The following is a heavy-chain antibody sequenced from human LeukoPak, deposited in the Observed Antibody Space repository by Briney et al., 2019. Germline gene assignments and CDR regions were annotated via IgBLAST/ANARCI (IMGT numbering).Heavy chain of an antibody. D-gene: IGHD3-22*01. Sequence: GGSLRLSCAASGFTFSDYYMSWIRQAPGKGLVWVSRIKKDGSDTTYADSVKGRFTISRDNAKNTLYLQMNSLRAEDTAVYYCATDMGDDTSGSYRFGLDVWGLGTTVTVSS. V-gene: IGHV3-74*01. CDR2: IKKDGSDT. J-gene: IGHJ6*02. CDR3: ATDMGDDTSGSYRFGLDV. CDR1: GFTFSDYY.